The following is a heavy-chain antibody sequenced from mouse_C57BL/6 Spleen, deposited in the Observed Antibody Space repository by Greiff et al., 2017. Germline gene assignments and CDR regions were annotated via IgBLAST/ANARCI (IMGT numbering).Heavy chain of an antibody. Sequence: EVQVVESGGGLVKPGGSLKLSCAASGFTFSSYAMSWVRQTPEKRLEWVATISDGGSYTYYPDNVKGRFTISRDNAKTNLYLQMSHLKSEDTAMYYCARDRGYVYCSSYRVFYAMDYWGQGTSVTVSS. D-gene: IGHD1-1*01. V-gene: IGHV5-4*01. CDR2: ISDGGSYT. J-gene: IGHJ4*01. CDR1: GFTFSSYA. CDR3: ARDRGYVYCSSYRVFYAMDY.